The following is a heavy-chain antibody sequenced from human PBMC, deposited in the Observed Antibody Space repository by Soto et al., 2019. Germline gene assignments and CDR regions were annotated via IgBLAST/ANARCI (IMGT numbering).Heavy chain of an antibody. Sequence: GESLKISCKGSGYRFTHNWIAWVRQMPGKGLEWMGIIYPGDSDTRYSPSFQGQVTISVDKSINTAYLQWSSLKASDTAMYYCARLFIDVFGGMDVWGQGTTVTVSS. CDR2: IYPGDSDT. CDR1: GYRFTHNW. J-gene: IGHJ6*02. V-gene: IGHV5-51*01. CDR3: ARLFIDVFGGMDV. D-gene: IGHD3-10*01.